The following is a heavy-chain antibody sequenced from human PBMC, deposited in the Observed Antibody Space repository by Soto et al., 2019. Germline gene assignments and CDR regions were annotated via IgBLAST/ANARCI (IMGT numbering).Heavy chain of an antibody. CDR3: ARSVSGRKRSNYYYYYGMDV. J-gene: IGHJ6*02. CDR2: IYPGDSDT. CDR1: GYGFTSYW. Sequence: GESLKISCKGSGYGFTSYWIGWVRQMPGKGLEWMGIIYPGDSDTRYSPSFQGQVTISADKSISTAYLQWSSLKASDTAMYYCARSVSGRKRSNYYYYYGMDVWGQGTTVTVSS. D-gene: IGHD3-10*01. V-gene: IGHV5-51*01.